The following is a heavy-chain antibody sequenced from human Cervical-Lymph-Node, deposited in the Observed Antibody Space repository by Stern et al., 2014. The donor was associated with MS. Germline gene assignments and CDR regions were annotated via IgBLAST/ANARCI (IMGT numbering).Heavy chain of an antibody. J-gene: IGHJ5*02. CDR1: GASITSHY. CDR2: IYYSGTT. Sequence: QVQLQESGPGLLMPSETLSLTCTVSGASITSHYWSLIRQPPGKGLEWIGYIYYSGTTNYNASLKGRVAISIDTSKTQFSLRLSSVTAADTAVYYCARATDLWGQGTLVTVSS. V-gene: IGHV4-59*11. CDR3: ARATDL.